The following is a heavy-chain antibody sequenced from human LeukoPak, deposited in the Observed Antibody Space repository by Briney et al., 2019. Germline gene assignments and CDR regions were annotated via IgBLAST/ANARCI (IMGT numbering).Heavy chain of an antibody. D-gene: IGHD6-6*01. CDR2: ISGSGSST. CDR3: ARGIHNSCDY. J-gene: IGHJ4*02. Sequence: GGSLRLSCAASGFTFSSHAMSWVRQAPGKGLEWVSVISGSGSSTYYADSVKGRFTISRDNSKNTLYLQMNGLRAEDTAVYYCARGIHNSCDYWGQGALVTVSS. V-gene: IGHV3-23*01. CDR1: GFTFSSHA.